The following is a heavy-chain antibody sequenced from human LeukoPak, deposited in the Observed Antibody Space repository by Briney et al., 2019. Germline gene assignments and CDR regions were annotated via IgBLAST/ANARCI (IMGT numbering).Heavy chain of an antibody. Sequence: SETLSLTCTVSGGSISSYYWSWIRQPPGKGLEWIGFIYYTGSTNYNPSLKSRVTISVDTSKNQFSLKLSSVTAADTAVYYCARRPYYYYGMDVWGQGTTVTVSS. CDR3: ARRPYYYYGMDV. V-gene: IGHV4-59*08. J-gene: IGHJ6*02. CDR2: IYYTGST. CDR1: GGSISSYY.